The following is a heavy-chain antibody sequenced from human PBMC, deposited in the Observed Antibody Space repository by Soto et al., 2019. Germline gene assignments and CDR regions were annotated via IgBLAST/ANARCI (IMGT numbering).Heavy chain of an antibody. Sequence: PXGSLRLSCVAAGFTVSNNYRSWVRQAPGMGLEWVSAISNTGSTYYAGSVKGRSTISRDSSTNTLYLEVNSLRADDTAVYYCAKVNVVVVAATFEYEYYFDYWGQGPLVTVSS. CDR3: AKVNVVVVAATFEYEYYFDY. CDR1: GFTVSNNY. J-gene: IGHJ4*02. CDR2: ISNTGST. D-gene: IGHD2-15*01. V-gene: IGHV3-53*01.